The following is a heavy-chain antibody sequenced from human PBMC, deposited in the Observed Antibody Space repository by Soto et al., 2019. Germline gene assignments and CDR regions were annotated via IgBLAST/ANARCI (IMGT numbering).Heavy chain of an antibody. CDR1: GFTFSSYW. D-gene: IGHD5-12*01. CDR3: ARVTHGDVDIVFFDY. CDR2: IKQDGSEK. Sequence: PGGSLRLSCAASGFTFSSYWMSWVRQAPGKGLEWVANIKQDGSEKYYVDSVKGRFTISRDNAKNSLYLQMNSLRAEDTAVYYCARVTHGDVDIVFFDYWGQGTLVTVSS. V-gene: IGHV3-7*01. J-gene: IGHJ4*02.